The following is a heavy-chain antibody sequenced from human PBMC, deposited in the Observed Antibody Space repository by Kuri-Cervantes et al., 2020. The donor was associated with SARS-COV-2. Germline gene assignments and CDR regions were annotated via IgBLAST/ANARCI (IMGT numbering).Heavy chain of an antibody. V-gene: IGHV3-69-1*01. Sequence: GESLKISCAASGFSFSSYGMSWVRQAPGKGLEWVSSISSSSTIYYADSVKGRFTISRDNARNPLYLQMNSLRAEDTAVYYCARGITMIVVVTPFDYWGQGTLVTVSS. CDR2: ISSSSTI. CDR3: ARGITMIVVVTPFDY. CDR1: GFSFSSYG. D-gene: IGHD3-22*01. J-gene: IGHJ4*02.